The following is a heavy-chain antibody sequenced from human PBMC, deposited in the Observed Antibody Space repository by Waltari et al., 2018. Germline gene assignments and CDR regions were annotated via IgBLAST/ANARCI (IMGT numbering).Heavy chain of an antibody. D-gene: IGHD3-22*01. V-gene: IGHV4-39*01. Sequence: QLQLQESGPGLVKPSETLSLTCTVSGGSISSSSYYWGWIRQPPGKGLEWIGSIYYSGSTYYNPSLKSRVTISVDTSKNQFSLKLSSVTAADTAVYYCARRGYYDSSGYFVYWGQGTLVTVSS. CDR2: IYYSGST. J-gene: IGHJ4*02. CDR3: ARRGYYDSSGYFVY. CDR1: GGSISSSSYY.